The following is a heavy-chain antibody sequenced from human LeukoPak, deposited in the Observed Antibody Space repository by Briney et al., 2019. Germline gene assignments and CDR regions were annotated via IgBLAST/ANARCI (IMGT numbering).Heavy chain of an antibody. CDR3: ARDRRYYDSSGSNWFDP. Sequence: SVKVSCKASGGTFSSYAISWVRQAPGQGLEWMGRLIPIFGTANYAQKFQGRVTITTDESTSTAYMELSSLRSEDTAVYYCARDRRYYDSSGSNWFDPWGQGTLVNVSS. J-gene: IGHJ5*02. CDR1: GGTFSSYA. V-gene: IGHV1-69*05. CDR2: LIPIFGTA. D-gene: IGHD3-22*01.